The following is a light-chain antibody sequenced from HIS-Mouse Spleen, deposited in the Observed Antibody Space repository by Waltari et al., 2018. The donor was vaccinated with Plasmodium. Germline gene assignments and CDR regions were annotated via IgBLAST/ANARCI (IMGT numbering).Light chain of an antibody. Sequence: QSALTQPRSVSGSPGQSVTISCTGTSSDVGGYSYVSWYQQHPGKAPKLMIYDVSKRPSGVPDRFSGSKSGNTASLTISGLQAEDEADYYGCSYAGSYTLVFGGGTKLTVL. CDR3: CSYAGSYTLV. CDR1: SSDVGGYSY. J-gene: IGLJ3*02. CDR2: DVS. V-gene: IGLV2-11*01.